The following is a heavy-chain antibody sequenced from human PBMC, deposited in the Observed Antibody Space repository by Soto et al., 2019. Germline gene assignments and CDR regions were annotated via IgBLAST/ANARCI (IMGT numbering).Heavy chain of an antibody. CDR2: IYWDDDK. Sequence: SGPTLVHPPQTLTLTCTFSGFSLSTSGVGVCWIRRPPVKALEWLALIYWDDDKRYSPSVKIRRTITKDNYKNQVGLTMTNMDPVDTATYYCAHTPSDILTRPSGAFDXWGQGTLVTVSX. V-gene: IGHV2-5*02. CDR3: AHTPSDILTRPSGAFDX. CDR1: GFSLSTSGVG. D-gene: IGHD3-9*01. J-gene: IGHJ4*02.